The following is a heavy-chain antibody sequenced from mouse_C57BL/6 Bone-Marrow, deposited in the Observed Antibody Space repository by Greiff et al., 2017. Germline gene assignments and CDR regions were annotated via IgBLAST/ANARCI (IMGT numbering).Heavy chain of an antibody. J-gene: IGHJ1*03. D-gene: IGHD1-1*01. Sequence: VKLQQPGAELVKPGASVKLSCKASGYTFTSYWMHWVKQRPGRGLEWIGRLDPNSGGTKYNEKFKSKATLTVDKPSSTAYMQLSSLTSEDSAVXYCARDDYYYGSSYSYWYFDVWGTGTTVTVSS. CDR1: GYTFTSYW. CDR2: LDPNSGGT. V-gene: IGHV1-72*01. CDR3: ARDDYYYGSSYSYWYFDV.